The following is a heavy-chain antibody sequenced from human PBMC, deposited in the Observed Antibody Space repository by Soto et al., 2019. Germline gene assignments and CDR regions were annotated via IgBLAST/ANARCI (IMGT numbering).Heavy chain of an antibody. D-gene: IGHD3-3*02. J-gene: IGHJ5*02. CDR2: VYWDDDK. CDR1: GFSLSTSGVA. V-gene: IGHV2-5*02. Sequence: QITLKESGPTLVKPTQTLTLTCSFSGFSLSTSGVAAGWIRQRPGKGLEWLALVYWDDDKRYSPSLRDRLNITKDTSNTMFFLTMNNMYPADTDTYYCAHSHGYRIFGVVIGVHVFDPRGQGIMVTVSS. CDR3: AHSHGYRIFGVVIGVHVFDP.